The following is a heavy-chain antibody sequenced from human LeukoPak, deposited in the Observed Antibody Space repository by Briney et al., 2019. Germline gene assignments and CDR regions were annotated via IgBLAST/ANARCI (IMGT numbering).Heavy chain of an antibody. CDR2: IKEDGSEK. CDR3: ATGGGGAFDI. CDR1: GFTFSSYW. D-gene: IGHD3-10*01. J-gene: IGHJ3*02. V-gene: IGHV3-7*01. Sequence: GGSLRLSCAASGFTFSSYWMSWVRQAPGKGLEWVANIKEDGSEKYYVDSVKGRFTISRDNAKNSLYLQLNSLRGEDTAVYYGATGGGGAFDIWGQGTMVTVSS.